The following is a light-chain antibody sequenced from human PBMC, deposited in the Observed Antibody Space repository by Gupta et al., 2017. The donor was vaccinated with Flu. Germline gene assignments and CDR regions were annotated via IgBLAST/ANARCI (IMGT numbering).Light chain of an antibody. CDR1: QSIESW. J-gene: IGKJ1*01. CDR2: KAS. V-gene: IGKV1-5*03. Sequence: DIQMTQSPSTLSASVGDRVTITCRASQSIESWLAWYQQKPGKAPNLLIYKASNLESGVPSRFSGSGSGTEFTLTISSLQPDDLATYYCQQYNSYPLTFGQGTKVEVK. CDR3: QQYNSYPLT.